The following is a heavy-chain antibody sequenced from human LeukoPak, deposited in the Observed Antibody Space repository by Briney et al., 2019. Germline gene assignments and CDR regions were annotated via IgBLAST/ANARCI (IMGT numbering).Heavy chain of an antibody. V-gene: IGHV1-69*01. CDR2: IIPIFRTA. CDR1: GGTYSSYL. D-gene: IGHD4-17*01. J-gene: IGHJ3*01. CDR3: ARDPAGGTVTSSA. Sequence: SVTVTLKASGGTYSSYLINWLRQPPAQGLAWMGGIIPIFRTANYTQKFQSRVTITADESTSTAYMELRSLTSEDTAMYYCARDPAGGTVTSSAWGQGTMVTVSS.